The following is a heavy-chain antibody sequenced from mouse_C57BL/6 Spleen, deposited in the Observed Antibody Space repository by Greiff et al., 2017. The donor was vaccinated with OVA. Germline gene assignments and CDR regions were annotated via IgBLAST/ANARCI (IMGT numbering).Heavy chain of an antibody. D-gene: IGHD2-3*01. CDR2: ISYDGSN. CDR1: GYSITSGYY. CDR3: ARGDDGHWYFDV. J-gene: IGHJ1*03. V-gene: IGHV3-6*01. Sequence: EVKLVESGPGLVKPSQSLSLTCSVTGYSITSGYYWNWIRQFPGNKLEWMGYISYDGSNNYNPSLKNRISITRDTSKNQFFLKLNSVTTEDTATYYCARGDDGHWYFDVWGTGTTVTVSS.